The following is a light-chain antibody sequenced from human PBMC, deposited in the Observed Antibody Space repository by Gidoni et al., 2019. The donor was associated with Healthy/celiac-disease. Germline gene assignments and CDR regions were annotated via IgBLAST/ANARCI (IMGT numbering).Light chain of an antibody. J-gene: IGKJ3*01. CDR1: QSISSY. V-gene: IGKV1-39*01. CDR3: QQSYSTLT. Sequence: DIQMTQSPSSLSASVGDRVTITCRASQSISSYLNWYQQKPGTAPKLLIYAASSLQSGVPSRFRGSGSGTDFTLTISSLQPEDFATYYCQQSYSTLTFGPGTKVDIK. CDR2: AAS.